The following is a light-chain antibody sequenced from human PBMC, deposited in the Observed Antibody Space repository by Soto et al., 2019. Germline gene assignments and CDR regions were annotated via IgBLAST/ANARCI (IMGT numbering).Light chain of an antibody. J-gene: IGKJ1*01. CDR2: GAS. Sequence: EIVMTQSPATLSVSPGERATLSCRASRSVSSNLAWYQQKPGQAPRLLIYGASTRATGIPARFSGSGSGTEFTLTISSLQSEDFAVYYCQQYNNWPPRTFGQGTKVDNK. CDR1: RSVSSN. CDR3: QQYNNWPPRT. V-gene: IGKV3-15*01.